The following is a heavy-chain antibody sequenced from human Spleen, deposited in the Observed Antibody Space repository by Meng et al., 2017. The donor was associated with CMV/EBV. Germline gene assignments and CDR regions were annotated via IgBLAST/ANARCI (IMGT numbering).Heavy chain of an antibody. J-gene: IGHJ3*02. CDR1: GFTFGDYA. D-gene: IGHD2-2*01. V-gene: IGHV3-49*04. CDR3: TREYCSSTSCYGVRAFDI. CDR2: IRSKAYGGTT. Sequence: GESLKISCTASGFTFGDYAMSWVRQAPGKGLEWVGFIRSKAYGGTTEYAASVKGRFTISRDDSKSIAYLQMNSLKTEDTAVYYCTREYCSSTSCYGVRAFDIWGQGTMVTVSS.